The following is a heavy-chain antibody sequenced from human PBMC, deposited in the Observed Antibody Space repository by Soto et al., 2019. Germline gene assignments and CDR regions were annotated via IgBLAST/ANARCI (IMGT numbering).Heavy chain of an antibody. CDR2: ISTSIGAT. CDR3: AKDRTVAARNFDY. J-gene: IGHJ4*02. Sequence: GGSLRLSCAASGFAFSNYAMGWVRQAPGKGLEWVSSISTSIGATYYADSVKGRFTISRDDSKDTLYLQMSSLRAEDSAVYYCAKDRTVAARNFDYWGQGTQVTVSS. CDR1: GFAFSNYA. V-gene: IGHV3-23*01. D-gene: IGHD6-6*01.